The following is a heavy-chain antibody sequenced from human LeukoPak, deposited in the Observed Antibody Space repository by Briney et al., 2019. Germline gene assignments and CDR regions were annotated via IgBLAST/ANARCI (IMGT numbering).Heavy chain of an antibody. CDR1: GGSFSGDY. J-gene: IGHJ4*02. V-gene: IGHV4-34*01. CDR2: INHSGGT. Sequence: DTLSLTCVVYGGSFSGDYWSWIRQPPGRGLEWIGEINHSGGTNYNPSLKSRVTISVDTSKNQFSLKLSSVTAADTAVYYCAREGFGELSHFDYWGQGTLVTVS. CDR3: AREGFGELSHFDY. D-gene: IGHD3-10*01.